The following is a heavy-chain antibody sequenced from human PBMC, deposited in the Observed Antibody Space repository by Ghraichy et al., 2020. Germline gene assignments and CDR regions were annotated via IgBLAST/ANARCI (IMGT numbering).Heavy chain of an antibody. CDR3: ARDPGTYYDLHYLDY. Sequence: GESLNISCAASGFSFSDHNMNWVRQAPGKGLEWVSSISSSSSYIYYADSVKGRFTISRDNAKSSLFLQMNSLRAEDTAVYYCARDPGTYYDLHYLDYWGQGTLVTVSS. V-gene: IGHV3-21*01. D-gene: IGHD3-22*01. J-gene: IGHJ4*02. CDR2: ISSSSSYI. CDR1: GFSFSDHN.